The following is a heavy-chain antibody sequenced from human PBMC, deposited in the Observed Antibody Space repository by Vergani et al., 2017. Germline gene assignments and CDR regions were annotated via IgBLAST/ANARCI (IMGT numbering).Heavy chain of an antibody. CDR3: ARGSYSGYDYYFDY. Sequence: QVQLRQLGAGLVKPSETLSLTCAVYGGSFSDYYCSWIRQPPGKGLEWIGDINHSGSTNYNPSLKSRVTMSVDTSKNQFSLKLSSVTAADTAVYYCARGSYSGYDYYFDYWGQGTLVTVSS. CDR2: INHSGST. D-gene: IGHD5-12*01. V-gene: IGHV4-34*02. CDR1: GGSFSDYY. J-gene: IGHJ4*02.